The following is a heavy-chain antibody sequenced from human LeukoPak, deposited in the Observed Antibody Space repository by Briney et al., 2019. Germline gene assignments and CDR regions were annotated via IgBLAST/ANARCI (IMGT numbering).Heavy chain of an antibody. J-gene: IGHJ4*02. D-gene: IGHD3-22*01. Sequence: PSETLSLTCTVSGASISNYFWGWIRQPAGKGLEWIGRVYTSGSTDYNPSLTSRVTMSVDTSRNQFSLKLISVTAADTAMYYCAREHRDCITSGYHLDYWGQGNLVTVSS. V-gene: IGHV4-4*07. CDR2: VYTSGST. CDR3: AREHRDCITSGYHLDY. CDR1: GASISNYF.